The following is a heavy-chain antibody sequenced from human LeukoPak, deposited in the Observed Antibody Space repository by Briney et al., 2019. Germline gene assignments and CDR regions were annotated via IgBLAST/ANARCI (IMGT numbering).Heavy chain of an antibody. CDR2: ISSSSSYI. CDR1: GFTFSSYS. D-gene: IGHD6-13*01. Sequence: GGSLRLSCAASGFTFSSYSMNWVRQAPGKGLEWVSSISSSSSYIYYADSVKGRFTISRDNAKNSLYLQMNSLRAEDTAVYYCARDRSAAGLFDSWGQGTLVTVSS. J-gene: IGHJ4*02. CDR3: ARDRSAAGLFDS. V-gene: IGHV3-21*01.